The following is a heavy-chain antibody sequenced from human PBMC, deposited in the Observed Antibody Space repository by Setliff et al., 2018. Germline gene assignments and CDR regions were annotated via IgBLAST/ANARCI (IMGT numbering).Heavy chain of an antibody. CDR3: ARNTDLRNGFDY. D-gene: IGHD5-18*01. Sequence: GGSLRLSCAASGFTFSHTWMNWVRQAPGKGLEWVGRVKTNADGGTADYAVPVKGRFTISRDDSKDTLYLQMNSLRAEDTAVYYCARNTDLRNGFDYWGQGTLVTVSS. J-gene: IGHJ4*02. CDR1: GFTFSHTW. CDR2: VKTNADGGTA. V-gene: IGHV3-15*01.